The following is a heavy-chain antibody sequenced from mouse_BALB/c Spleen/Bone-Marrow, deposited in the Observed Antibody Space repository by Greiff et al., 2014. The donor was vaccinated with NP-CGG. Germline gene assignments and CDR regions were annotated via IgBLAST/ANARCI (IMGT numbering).Heavy chain of an antibody. CDR2: IDPANGNT. Sequence: EVQLQQSGAELVKPGASVKLSCTASGLNIKDTYMHWVKQRPEQGLEWIGRIDPANGNTKYDPKFQGKATITADTSSNTAYLQLSSLTSEDTAVYYCARYYYGSSLFDYWGQGTTLTASS. CDR1: GLNIKDTY. V-gene: IGHV14-3*02. CDR3: ARYYYGSSLFDY. J-gene: IGHJ2*01. D-gene: IGHD1-1*01.